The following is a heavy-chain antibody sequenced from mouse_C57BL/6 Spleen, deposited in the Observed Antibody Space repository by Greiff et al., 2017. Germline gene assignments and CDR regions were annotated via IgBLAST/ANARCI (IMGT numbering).Heavy chain of an antibody. J-gene: IGHJ4*01. CDR3: ARRDDGYYNAMDY. CDR2: INPNNGGT. V-gene: IGHV1-26*01. D-gene: IGHD2-3*01. Sequence: VQLQQSGPELVKPGASVKISCKASGYTFTDYYMNWVKQSHGKSLEWIGDINPNNGGTSYNQKFKGKATLTVDKSSSTAYMELRSLTSEDSAVYYCARRDDGYYNAMDYWGQGTSVTVSS. CDR1: GYTFTDYY.